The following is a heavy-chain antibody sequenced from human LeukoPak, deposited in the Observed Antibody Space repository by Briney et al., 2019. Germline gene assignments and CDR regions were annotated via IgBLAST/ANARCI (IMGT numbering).Heavy chain of an antibody. CDR3: ARDSPPKTYYYDSSGDGGY. J-gene: IGHJ4*02. V-gene: IGHV3-74*01. CDR2: INSDGSST. D-gene: IGHD3-22*01. CDR1: GFTFSSYW. Sequence: EPGGSLRLSCAASGFTFSSYWMHWVRQAPGKGLVWVSRINSDGSSTSYADSVKGRFTISRDNAKNTLYLQMNSLRAEDTAVYYCARDSPPKTYYYDSSGDGGYWGQGTLVIVSS.